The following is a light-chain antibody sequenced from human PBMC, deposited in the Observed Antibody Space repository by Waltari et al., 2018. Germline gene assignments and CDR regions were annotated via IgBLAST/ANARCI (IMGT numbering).Light chain of an antibody. Sequence: DIQMTQSPSSLSASVGDSVTITCRESQTITMYLNWYQQKPGKAPKLLIYGASSLRSGVPSRFSGSGSGTDFTLTISSLQAEDSATYHCQQSDSTPLTFGGGTKVEVK. CDR2: GAS. J-gene: IGKJ4*01. CDR3: QQSDSTPLT. V-gene: IGKV1-39*01. CDR1: QTITMY.